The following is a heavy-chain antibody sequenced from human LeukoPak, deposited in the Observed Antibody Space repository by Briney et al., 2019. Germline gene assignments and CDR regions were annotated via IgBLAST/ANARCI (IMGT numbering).Heavy chain of an antibody. CDR2: INST. V-gene: IGHV3-74*01. D-gene: IGHD7-27*01. J-gene: IGHJ4*02. CDR1: GFTFRSYW. CDR3: AREPPGGNWGFDY. Sequence: GGSLRLSCAPSGFTFRSYWMPWVRQAPGKGLVWVARINSTNYADSVKGRLTISRDNAKNTLCLQVHSLRVEDTAVYYCAREPPGGNWGFDYWGKGTLVTVSS.